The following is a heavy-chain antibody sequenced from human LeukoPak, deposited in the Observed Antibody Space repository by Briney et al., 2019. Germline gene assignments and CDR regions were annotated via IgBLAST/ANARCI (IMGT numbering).Heavy chain of an antibody. CDR3: ATHGGKYGSGSPFDY. J-gene: IGHJ4*02. CDR1: GFTFDDYA. CDR2: ISWNSGSI. Sequence: PGGSLRLSCAASGFTFDDYAMHWVRQAPGKGLEWVSGISWNSGSIGYADSVKGRFTISRDNAKNSLYLQMNGLRAEDTALYYCATHGGKYGSGSPFDYWGQGTLVTVSS. D-gene: IGHD3-10*01. V-gene: IGHV3-9*01.